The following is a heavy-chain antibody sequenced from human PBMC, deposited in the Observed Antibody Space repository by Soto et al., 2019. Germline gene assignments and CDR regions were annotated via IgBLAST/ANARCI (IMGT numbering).Heavy chain of an antibody. CDR2: ISGGGGST. V-gene: IGHV3-23*01. CDR3: AKDYYDILTGYYTSDAVET. J-gene: IGHJ3*02. CDR1: GFTFSSYA. Sequence: GGSLRLSCAASGFTFSSYAMNWVRQAPGKGLEWDSVISGGGGSTYYADSVKGRFTISRDNSKNTLYLHMTSLRAEDTAVYYCAKDYYDILTGYYTSDAVETWGRGTMVPVSS. D-gene: IGHD3-9*01.